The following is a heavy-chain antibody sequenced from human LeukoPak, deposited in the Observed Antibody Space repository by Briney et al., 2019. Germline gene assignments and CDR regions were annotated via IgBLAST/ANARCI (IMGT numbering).Heavy chain of an antibody. CDR3: TRRGYYYGSGSFSG. V-gene: IGHV4-39*01. D-gene: IGHD3-10*01. CDR1: GGSISSSSYY. CDR2: IYYSGST. J-gene: IGHJ4*02. Sequence: SETLSLTCTVSGGSISSSSYYWGWIRQPPGKGLEWIGSIYYSGSTYYNPSLKSRVTISVDTSKNQFSLKLSSVTAADTAVYYCTRRGYYYGSGSFSGWGQGTLVTVSS.